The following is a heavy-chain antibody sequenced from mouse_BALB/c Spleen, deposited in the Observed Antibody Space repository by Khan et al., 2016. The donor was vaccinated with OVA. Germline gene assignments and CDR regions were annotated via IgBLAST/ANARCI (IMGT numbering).Heavy chain of an antibody. CDR1: GFAFSTYG. CDR3: ARLYYYYKREGFAY. CDR2: ISSGSSST. V-gene: IGHV5-6*01. D-gene: IGHD1-1*01. Sequence: EVELVESGGGLVQPGGSLKLSCAASGFAFSTYGMSWVRQAPGKGLEWVATISSGSSSTYYPAYVKGRFTISRDNAKNTLYLQMSNVKSEDTAMYYCARLYYYYKREGFAYWGQGTLVTVSA. J-gene: IGHJ3*01.